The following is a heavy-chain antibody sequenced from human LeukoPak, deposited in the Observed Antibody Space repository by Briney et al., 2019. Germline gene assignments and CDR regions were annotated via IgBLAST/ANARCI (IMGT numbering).Heavy chain of an antibody. V-gene: IGHV3-30*03. CDR1: GFTFSSYG. CDR3: AREYYDILTGLLGSLDY. Sequence: GGSLRLSCAASGFTFSSYGMHWVRQAPGKRLEWVAVISYDGSNKYYADSVKGRFAISRDNSKNTLYLQMNSLRAEDTAVYYCAREYYDILTGLLGSLDYWGQGTLVTVSS. D-gene: IGHD3-9*01. J-gene: IGHJ4*02. CDR2: ISYDGSNK.